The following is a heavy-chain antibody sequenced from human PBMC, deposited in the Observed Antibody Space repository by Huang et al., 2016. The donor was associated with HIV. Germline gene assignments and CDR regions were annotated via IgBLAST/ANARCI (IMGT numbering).Heavy chain of an antibody. CDR2: NSASSGDT. CDR3: ARDPKYHRIGYYRQRRGIDI. J-gene: IGHJ3*02. D-gene: IGHD3-22*01. V-gene: IGHV1-18*01. CDR1: GYTFTSYG. Sequence: QIQLMQSGPELKQPGASVKVSCKASGYTFTSYGITWVRQAPGQGPEWMGWNSASSGDTEYAQKFQGRVTLTTDTSTNRAYMELRSLRSDDTAKYYCARDPKYHRIGYYRQRRGIDIWGQGTMVIVSS.